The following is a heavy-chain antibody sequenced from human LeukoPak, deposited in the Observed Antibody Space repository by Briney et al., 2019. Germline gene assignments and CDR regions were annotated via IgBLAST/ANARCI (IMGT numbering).Heavy chain of an antibody. CDR3: ARGRDYYGSGSPYFDY. J-gene: IGHJ4*02. CDR2: ISSSSSTI. V-gene: IGHV3-48*02. CDR1: GFTFSSYS. Sequence: GGSLRLSCAASGFTFSSYSMNWVRQAPGKGLEWVSYISSSSSTIYYADSVKGRFTISRDNAKNSLYLQMNSLRDEDTAVYYCARGRDYYGSGSPYFDYWGQGTLVTVSS. D-gene: IGHD3-10*01.